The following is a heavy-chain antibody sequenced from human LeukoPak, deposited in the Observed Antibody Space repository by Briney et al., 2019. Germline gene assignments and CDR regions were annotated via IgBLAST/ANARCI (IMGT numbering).Heavy chain of an antibody. Sequence: KTSETLSLTCTVSGGSISSSSYYWGWIRQPPGKGLEWIGSIYYSGSTYYNPSLKSRVTISVDTSKNQFSLKLSSVTAADTAVYYCASLTMTTVDYWGQGTLVTVSS. D-gene: IGHD4-11*01. V-gene: IGHV4-39*01. CDR1: GGSISSSSYY. J-gene: IGHJ4*02. CDR2: IYYSGST. CDR3: ASLTMTTVDY.